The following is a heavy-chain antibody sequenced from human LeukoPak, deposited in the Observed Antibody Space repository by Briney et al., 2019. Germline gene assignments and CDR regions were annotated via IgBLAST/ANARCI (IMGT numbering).Heavy chain of an antibody. CDR2: ISAYNGNT. CDR1: GCTFTSYG. Sequence: ASAKVSCKASGCTFTSYGISWVRQAPGQGLEWMGWISAYNGNTNYAQKLQGRVTMTTDTSTSTAYMELRSLRSDDTAVYYCARTITMTHYFDYWGQGTLVTVSS. CDR3: ARTITMTHYFDY. V-gene: IGHV1-18*01. J-gene: IGHJ4*02. D-gene: IGHD3-22*01.